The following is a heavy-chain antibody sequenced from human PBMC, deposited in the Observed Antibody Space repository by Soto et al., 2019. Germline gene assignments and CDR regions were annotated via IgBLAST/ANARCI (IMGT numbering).Heavy chain of an antibody. J-gene: IGHJ4*02. CDR3: AKRLKGGNSSGWPEFAY. V-gene: IGHV3-30-3*02. D-gene: IGHD6-19*01. Sequence: GGSLRLACAASGFTFSSYAMHWVLQAPGKGLEWVAVISYDGSNKYYADSVKGRFTISRDNSKNTLYLQMNSLRAEDTAVYYCAKRLKGGNSSGWPEFAYWGQGTLVTVSS. CDR1: GFTFSSYA. CDR2: ISYDGSNK.